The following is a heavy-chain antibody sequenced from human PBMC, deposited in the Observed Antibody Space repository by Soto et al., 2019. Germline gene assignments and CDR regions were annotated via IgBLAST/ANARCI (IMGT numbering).Heavy chain of an antibody. CDR1: GFTFSSYT. D-gene: IGHD2-21*02. Sequence: EVQLLESGGGLVQPGGSLRLSCAASGFTFSSYTMSWVRQAPGKGLEWVSGISATGGSTYYADSVKGRFTFSRDNSKNTLYLQMNSPRAEDTAVYYCAKGFIRDCGGDCTVDTWGQGTLVTVSS. CDR3: AKGFIRDCGGDCTVDT. V-gene: IGHV3-23*01. CDR2: ISATGGST. J-gene: IGHJ5*02.